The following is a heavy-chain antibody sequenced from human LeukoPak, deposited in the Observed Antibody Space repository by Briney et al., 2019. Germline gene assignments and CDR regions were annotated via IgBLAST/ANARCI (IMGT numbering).Heavy chain of an antibody. CDR1: GYAFTDYY. J-gene: IGHJ5*02. Sequence: ASVKVSRKASGYAFTDYYLHWVRQAPRQGLEWMGWISPNSGTTYYSQKFQGRVTMTSDTSISTAYMELSSLRLDDTAVYYCARDRDCSGGSCHNWFDPWGQGTLVTVSS. D-gene: IGHD2-15*01. CDR3: ARDRDCSGGSCHNWFDP. CDR2: ISPNSGTT. V-gene: IGHV1-2*02.